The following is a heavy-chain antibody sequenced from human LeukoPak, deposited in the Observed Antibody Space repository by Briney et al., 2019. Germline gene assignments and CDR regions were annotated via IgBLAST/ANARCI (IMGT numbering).Heavy chain of an antibody. D-gene: IGHD6-6*01. CDR2: ISGSGGST. CDR1: GFTFSSYA. J-gene: IGHJ4*02. V-gene: IGHV3-23*01. Sequence: AGGSLRLSCAASGFTFSSYAMSWVRQAPGKGLEWVSAISGSGGSTYYADSVKGRFTISRDNAKNSLYLQMNSLRAEDTAVYYCASTLTVYSSSSGGVWGQGTLVTVSS. CDR3: ASTLTVYSSSSGGV.